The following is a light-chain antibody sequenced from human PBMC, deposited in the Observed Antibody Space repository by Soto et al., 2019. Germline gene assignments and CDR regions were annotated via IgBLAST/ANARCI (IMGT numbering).Light chain of an antibody. Sequence: IQMTQSTSSLSASVGDRVTITCRASQSISSYLDWYQQKPGKAPKLLIYAASSLQSGVPSRFSGSGSGTDFTLTISSLQPEDFATYYCQQSYSTPITFGQGTRLE. CDR2: AAS. CDR1: QSISSY. J-gene: IGKJ5*01. CDR3: QQSYSTPIT. V-gene: IGKV1-39*01.